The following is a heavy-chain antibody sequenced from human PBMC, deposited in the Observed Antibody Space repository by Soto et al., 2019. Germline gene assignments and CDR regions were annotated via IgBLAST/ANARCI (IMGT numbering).Heavy chain of an antibody. V-gene: IGHV4-31*03. CDR1: GGSISRGGYY. Sequence: QVQLQESGPGLLKPSQTLSLTCTVSGGSISRGGYYWSWIRQHPGKGLEWIGYVYYSGSTYQNPPLRSRVTISVDTSKNQFSLKLSSVTAADTAVYYCARGIAAAGPFDYWGQGNLATVPS. J-gene: IGHJ4*02. D-gene: IGHD6-13*01. CDR3: ARGIAAAGPFDY. CDR2: VYYSGST.